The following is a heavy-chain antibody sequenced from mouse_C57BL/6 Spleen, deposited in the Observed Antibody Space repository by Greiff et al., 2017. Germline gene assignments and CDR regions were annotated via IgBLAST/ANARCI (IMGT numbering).Heavy chain of an antibody. CDR2: IYPGSGST. CDR1: GYTFTSYW. D-gene: IGHD1-1*01. CDR3: AGDGSSAAYAMDY. V-gene: IGHV1-55*01. Sequence: QVQLQQPGAELVKPGASVKMSCKASGYTFTSYWITWVKQRPGQGLEWIGDIYPGSGSTNYNEKFKSKATLTVDTSSSTAYMQLSSLTSEDSAVYYCAGDGSSAAYAMDYGGQGTSVTVSS. J-gene: IGHJ4*01.